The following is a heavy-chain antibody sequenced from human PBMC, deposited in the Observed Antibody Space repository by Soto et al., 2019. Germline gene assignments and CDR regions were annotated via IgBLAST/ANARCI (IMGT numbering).Heavy chain of an antibody. CDR1: GYTFTSYY. Sequence: GASVKVSCKASGYTFTSYYIHWVRQAPGQGLEWMGWINPITGGTNYAPKFQGRVTMTRDTSITTAYMELSRLRSDDTAVYYCARNYYDSSDRDYLDYWGQGTPVNVSS. D-gene: IGHD3-22*01. CDR3: ARNYYDSSDRDYLDY. CDR2: INPITGGT. V-gene: IGHV1-2*02. J-gene: IGHJ4*02.